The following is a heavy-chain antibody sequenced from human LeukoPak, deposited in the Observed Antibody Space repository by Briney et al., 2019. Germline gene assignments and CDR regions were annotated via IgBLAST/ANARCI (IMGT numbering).Heavy chain of an antibody. Sequence: SETLSLTCTVSGGSISSGSYYWSWIRQPAGKGLEWIGRIYTSGSTNYNPSLKSRVTISVDTSKNQFSLKLSSVTAADTAVYYCARVPTYYYDSSGHHGPIDFWGQGTLVTVSS. D-gene: IGHD3-22*01. J-gene: IGHJ4*02. CDR1: GGSISSGSYY. CDR2: IYTSGST. CDR3: ARVPTYYYDSSGHHGPIDF. V-gene: IGHV4-61*02.